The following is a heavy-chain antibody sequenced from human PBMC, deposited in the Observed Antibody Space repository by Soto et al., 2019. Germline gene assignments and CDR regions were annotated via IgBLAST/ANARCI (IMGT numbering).Heavy chain of an antibody. J-gene: IGHJ4*02. CDR3: ARERSGYFYFDH. Sequence: GGSLRLSCAASGFTFSSYAMHWVRQAPGKGLEWVAVISYDGSNKYYADSVKGRFTISRDNSKNTLYLQMNSLRAEDTAVYYCARERSGYFYFDHWGQGTLVTVSS. V-gene: IGHV3-30-3*01. CDR2: ISYDGSNK. D-gene: IGHD3-22*01. CDR1: GFTFSSYA.